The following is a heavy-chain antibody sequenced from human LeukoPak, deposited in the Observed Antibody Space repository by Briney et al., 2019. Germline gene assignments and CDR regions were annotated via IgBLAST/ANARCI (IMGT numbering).Heavy chain of an antibody. CDR1: GFTFSSLG. J-gene: IGHJ4*01. CDR2: IGSDGDST. V-gene: IGHV3-64D*06. CDR3: VSPVFINY. D-gene: IGHD1-14*01. Sequence: GGSLRLSCSASGFTFSSLGMHWVRQAPGKGLEHVSTIGSDGDSTYYADSVKDRFTISRDNSKNALYLQMTSLRPEDSAVYYCVSPVFINYWGQGTLITVSS.